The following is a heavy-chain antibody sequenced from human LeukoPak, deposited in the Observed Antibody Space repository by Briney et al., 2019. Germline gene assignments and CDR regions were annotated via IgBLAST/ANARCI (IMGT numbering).Heavy chain of an antibody. Sequence: GGSLRLSCAASGFTFSSYWMSWIRQAPGKGLEWVSYISSSGSTIYYADSVKGRFTISRDNAKNSLYLQMNSLRAEDTAVYYCAKDRAPYCSSTSCYAFDYWGQGTLVTVSS. V-gene: IGHV3-11*04. CDR3: AKDRAPYCSSTSCYAFDY. J-gene: IGHJ4*02. D-gene: IGHD2-2*01. CDR2: ISSSGSTI. CDR1: GFTFSSYW.